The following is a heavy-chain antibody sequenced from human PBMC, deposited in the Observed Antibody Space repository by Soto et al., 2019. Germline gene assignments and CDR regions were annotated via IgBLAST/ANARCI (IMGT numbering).Heavy chain of an antibody. Sequence: EVQLVESGGGLVQPGGSLRLSCAASGFTVSSNYMSWVRQAPGKGLEWVSVIYSGGSAYYADSVKGRFTIARDNSKNTLYLQMHSLRAEDTAVYYCARHVYSYGGGDFDYCGQGTLVTGSS. D-gene: IGHD5-18*01. CDR2: IYSGGSA. V-gene: IGHV3-66*04. CDR3: ARHVYSYGGGDFDY. CDR1: GFTVSSNY. J-gene: IGHJ4*02.